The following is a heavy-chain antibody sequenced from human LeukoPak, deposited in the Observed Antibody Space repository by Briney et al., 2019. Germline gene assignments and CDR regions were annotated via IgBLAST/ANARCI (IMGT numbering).Heavy chain of an antibody. J-gene: IGHJ5*02. CDR2: ISHSGST. CDR3: ARGLVLLWFGEFHWFDP. CDR1: GYSISSGYY. V-gene: IGHV4-38-2*02. Sequence: PSETLSLTCTVCGYSISSGYYWGWIRQPPGKGLEWIESISHSGSTYYNPSLKSRVTISVDTSKNQFSLKLSSVTAADTAVYYCARGLVLLWFGEFHWFDPWGQGTLVTVSS. D-gene: IGHD3-10*01.